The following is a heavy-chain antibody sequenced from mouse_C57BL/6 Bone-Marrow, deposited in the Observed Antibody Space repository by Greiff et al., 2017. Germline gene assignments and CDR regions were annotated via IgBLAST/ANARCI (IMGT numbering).Heavy chain of an antibody. CDR1: GYTFTSYT. Sequence: VQLQQSGAELARPGASVKMSCKASGYTFTSYTMHWVKQRPGQGLEWIGYINPSSGYTKYNQKFKDKATLTADKSSSTAYMQRSSLTSEDSAVYYCARGDPRNYFDYWGQGTTLTVSS. CDR3: ARGDPRNYFDY. J-gene: IGHJ2*01. CDR2: INPSSGYT. V-gene: IGHV1-4*01.